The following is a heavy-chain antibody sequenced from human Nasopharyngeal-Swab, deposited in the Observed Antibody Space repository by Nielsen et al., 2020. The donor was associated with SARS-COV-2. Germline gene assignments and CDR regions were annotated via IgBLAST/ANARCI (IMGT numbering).Heavy chain of an antibody. J-gene: IGHJ6*02. CDR1: GFTFSDNY. CDR3: ARDGLDYDFWSAYFMDV. Sequence: GESLKISCVTSGFTFSDNYMSWIRQAPGKGLEWVSYITTSGSTKDYAESVKGRFTMSRDNARNSVYLQMNSLRAEDTAVYYCARDGLDYDFWSAYFMDVWGQGTTVTVSS. V-gene: IGHV3-11*04. D-gene: IGHD3-3*01. CDR2: ITTSGSTK.